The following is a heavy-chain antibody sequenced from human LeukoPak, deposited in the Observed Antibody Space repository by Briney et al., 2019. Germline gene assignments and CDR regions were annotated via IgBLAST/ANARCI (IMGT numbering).Heavy chain of an antibody. CDR2: INPSGGST. D-gene: IGHD4-17*01. CDR1: GYTFTNYF. Sequence: GASVKVSCKASGYTFTNYFMHWVRQAPGQGLEWMGVINPSGGSTTYAQKFQGRVTMTRDTSTNTVYMDLSSLRSEDTAVYYCARDRSAAVTTWVCDHWGQGTLVTVSS. J-gene: IGHJ5*02. CDR3: ARDRSAAVTTWVCDH. V-gene: IGHV1-46*01.